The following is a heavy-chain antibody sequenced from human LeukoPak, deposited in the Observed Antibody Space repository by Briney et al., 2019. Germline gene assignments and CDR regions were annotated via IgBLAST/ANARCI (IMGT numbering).Heavy chain of an antibody. CDR3: AKIMVRGAPPAP. CDR2: IRYDGSNK. D-gene: IGHD3-10*01. J-gene: IGHJ5*02. V-gene: IGHV3-30*02. CDR1: GFTFSSYG. Sequence: PGGSLRLSCAASGFTFSSYGIHWVRQAPGKGLEWVAFIRYDGSNKYYADSVKGRFTISRDNSKNTLYLQMNSLRAEDTAVYYCAKIMVRGAPPAPWGQGTLVTVSS.